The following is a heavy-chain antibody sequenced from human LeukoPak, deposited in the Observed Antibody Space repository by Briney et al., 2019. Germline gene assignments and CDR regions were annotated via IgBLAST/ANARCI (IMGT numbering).Heavy chain of an antibody. CDR2: ISAYNGNT. V-gene: IGHV1-18*01. D-gene: IGHD3-3*01. CDR3: ARDSDFWSGYYWNYYGMDV. Sequence: ASVKVSCKASGYTFTSYGISWVRQAPGQGLEWMGWISAYNGNTNYAQKLQGRVTMTTDTSTSTAYMELRSLRSDDTAVYYCARDSDFWSGYYWNYYGMDVWGQGTTVTVSS. J-gene: IGHJ6*02. CDR1: GYTFTSYG.